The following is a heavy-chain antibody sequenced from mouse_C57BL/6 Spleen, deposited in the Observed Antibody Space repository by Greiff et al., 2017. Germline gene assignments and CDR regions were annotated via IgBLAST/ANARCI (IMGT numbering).Heavy chain of an antibody. CDR3: ARVGDYGYAAWFAY. CDR1: GYTFTSYW. J-gene: IGHJ3*01. Sequence: QVQLQQPGAELVRPGSSVKLSCKASGYTFTSYWMDWVKQRPGQGLEWIGNIYPSDSETHYNQKFKDKATLTVDKSSSTAYMQLSSLTSEDSAVYYCARVGDYGYAAWFAYWGQGTLVTVSA. D-gene: IGHD2-2*01. V-gene: IGHV1-61*01. CDR2: IYPSDSET.